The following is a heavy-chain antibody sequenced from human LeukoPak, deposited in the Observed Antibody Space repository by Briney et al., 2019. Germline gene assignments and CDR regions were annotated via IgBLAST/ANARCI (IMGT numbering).Heavy chain of an antibody. CDR2: ISPNSGGT. V-gene: IGHV1-2*02. J-gene: IGHJ4*02. Sequence: GASVKVSCKASGYTLTDYYMHWVRQAPGQGLEWMGWISPNSGGTNYAQNFQGRVTMTRDTSVSTAHMELSSLRSDDTAVYYCARALPGYYGSGSYPISAFGYWGQGTLVTVSS. CDR1: GYTLTDYY. CDR3: ARALPGYYGSGSYPISAFGY. D-gene: IGHD3-10*01.